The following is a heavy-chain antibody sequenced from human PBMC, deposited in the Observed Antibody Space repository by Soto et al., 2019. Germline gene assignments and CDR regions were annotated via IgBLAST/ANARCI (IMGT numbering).Heavy chain of an antibody. V-gene: IGHV3-33*01. D-gene: IGHD5-12*01. CDR2: IWYDGSNK. CDR1: GFTFSSYG. Sequence: GGSLRLSCAASGFTFSSYGMHWVRQAPGKGLEWVAVIWYDGSNKYYADSVKGRFTISRDNSKNTLYLQMNSLRAEDTAVYYCARESGYDYFHYGMDVWGQGTTVTVSS. J-gene: IGHJ6*02. CDR3: ARESGYDYFHYGMDV.